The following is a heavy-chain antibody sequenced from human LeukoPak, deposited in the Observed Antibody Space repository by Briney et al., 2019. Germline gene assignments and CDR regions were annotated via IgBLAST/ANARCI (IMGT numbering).Heavy chain of an antibody. Sequence: GGSLRLSCAASGFTFSSYEMNWVRQAPGKGLEWVSYISSSGSTIYYADSVKGRFTISRDNAKNSLYLQMNSLRAEDTAVYYCASHSSGWFRDWFDPWGQGTLVTVSS. J-gene: IGHJ5*02. D-gene: IGHD6-19*01. CDR1: GFTFSSYE. CDR2: ISSSGSTI. CDR3: ASHSSGWFRDWFDP. V-gene: IGHV3-48*03.